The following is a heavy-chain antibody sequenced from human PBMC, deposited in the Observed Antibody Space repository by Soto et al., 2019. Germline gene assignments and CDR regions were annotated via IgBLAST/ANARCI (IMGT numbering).Heavy chain of an antibody. V-gene: IGHV1-2*02. CDR2: VNPRDGDT. J-gene: IGHJ4*02. CDR1: GFTLAAYY. D-gene: IGHD2-21*01. CDR3: ARDKAYVGYDY. Sequence: QVQLVQSGAEVKKPGASVKVSCEASGFTLAAYYLHWLRQAPGQGLEWMGYVNPRDGDTLYADKFQGRVTMTTDTSISTAYMQLTGLRSDDTALYFCARDKAYVGYDYWGQGTVVTVSS.